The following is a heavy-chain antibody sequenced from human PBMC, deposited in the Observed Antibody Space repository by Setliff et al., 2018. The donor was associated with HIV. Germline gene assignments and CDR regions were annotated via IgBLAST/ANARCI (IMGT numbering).Heavy chain of an antibody. V-gene: IGHV4-59*11. CDR2: IYYSGST. CDR3: ARYYYGSGSYTTAYYFDY. CDR1: GGSISSHY. Sequence: SETLSLTCTVSGGSISSHYWSWIRQPPGKGLEWIGSIYYSGSTNYNPSLKSLVTISVDTSKNQFSLKLSSVTAADTAVYYCARYYYGSGSYTTAYYFDYWGQGTLVTVSS. J-gene: IGHJ4*02. D-gene: IGHD3-10*01.